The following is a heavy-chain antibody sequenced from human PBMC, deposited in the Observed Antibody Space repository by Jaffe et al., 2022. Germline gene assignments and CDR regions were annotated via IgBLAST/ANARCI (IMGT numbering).Heavy chain of an antibody. CDR3: TRDTYYYGSGSYYHQGGYFDY. V-gene: IGHV3-49*03. D-gene: IGHD3-10*01. CDR1: GFTFGDYA. CDR2: IRSKAYGGTT. J-gene: IGHJ4*02. Sequence: EVQLVESGGGLVQPGRSLRLSCTASGFTFGDYAMSWFRQAPGKGLEWVGFIRSKAYGGTTEYAASVKGRFTISRDDSKSIAYLQMNSLKTEDTAVYYCTRDTYYYGSGSYYHQGGYFDYWGQGTLVTVSS.